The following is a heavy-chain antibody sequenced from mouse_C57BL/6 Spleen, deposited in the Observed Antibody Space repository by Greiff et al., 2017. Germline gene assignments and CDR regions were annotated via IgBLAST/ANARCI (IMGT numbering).Heavy chain of an antibody. D-gene: IGHD1-1*01. CDR2: IDPSDSYT. Sequence: QSCKASGYTFTSYWMQWVKQRPGQGREWIGEIDPSDSYTNYNQKFKGKATLTVDTSSSTAYMQLSSLTSEDSAVYYCAREYFGSSYFDYWGQGTTLTVSS. CDR1: GYTFTSYW. J-gene: IGHJ2*01. CDR3: AREYFGSSYFDY. V-gene: IGHV1-50*01.